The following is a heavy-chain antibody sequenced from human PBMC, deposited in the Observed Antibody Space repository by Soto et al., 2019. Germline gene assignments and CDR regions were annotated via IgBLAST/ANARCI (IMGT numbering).Heavy chain of an antibody. V-gene: IGHV3-15*01. CDR2: IKNKVDGGTT. D-gene: IGHD4-17*01. J-gene: IGHJ4*02. CDR1: GITFTNAW. CDR3: TTDPGDYEDF. Sequence: EVQLVESGGDLVKPGGCLRLSCAASGITFTNAWMNWVRQAPGKGLEWVGRIKNKVDGGTTDYAAPVRGRFTISRDDSKNTLFLQMNSLETEDTAVYYCTTDPGDYEDFWGQGTLVTVSS.